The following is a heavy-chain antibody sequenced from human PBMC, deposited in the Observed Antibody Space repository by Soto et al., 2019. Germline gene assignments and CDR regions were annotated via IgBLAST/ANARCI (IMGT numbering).Heavy chain of an antibody. J-gene: IGHJ4*02. CDR2: IYWDDDK. CDR3: AHLPWKQLWPRAPVVY. CDR1: GLSLSPSGVG. Sequence: PTLVNPTQTLTLTCTFSGLSLSPSGVGVGWIRQPPGKALEWLGIIYWDDDKRYSPSLKSRLTITKDTSKNQLALTMTNMDPVDTATYYCAHLPWKQLWPRAPVVYWGQGTPVTVSS. D-gene: IGHD5-18*01. V-gene: IGHV2-5*02.